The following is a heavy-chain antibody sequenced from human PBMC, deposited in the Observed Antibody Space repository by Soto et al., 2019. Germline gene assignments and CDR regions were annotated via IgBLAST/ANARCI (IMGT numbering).Heavy chain of an antibody. CDR1: GDSISRYGFY. V-gene: IGHV4-31*03. D-gene: IGHD3-10*01. J-gene: IGHJ4*02. CDR3: ATRGITLYLFDS. CDR2: ISYSGNP. Sequence: QVQLQESGPGLVKPSQTLSLTCSVSGDSISRYGFYWSWIRQRPGKGLEWIGYISYSGNPYFNPSLRSRATISIDTSKNQFSLRLSSVTAADTAVYYCATRGITLYLFDSWGQGTLVTVSS.